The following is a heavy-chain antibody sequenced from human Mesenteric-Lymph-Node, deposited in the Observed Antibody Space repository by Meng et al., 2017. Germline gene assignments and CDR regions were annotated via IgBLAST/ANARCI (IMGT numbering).Heavy chain of an antibody. CDR1: GGSISSGGYY. J-gene: IGHJ1*01. CDR2: IYYSGST. CDR3: AKARGWYEGLYFQH. D-gene: IGHD6-19*01. V-gene: IGHV4-31*03. Sequence: SETLSLTCTVSGGSISSGGYYWSWIRQHPGKGLEWIGYIYYSGSTYYNPSLKSRVTISVDTSKNQFSLKLSSVTAADTAVYYCAKARGWYEGLYFQHWGQGTLVTVSS.